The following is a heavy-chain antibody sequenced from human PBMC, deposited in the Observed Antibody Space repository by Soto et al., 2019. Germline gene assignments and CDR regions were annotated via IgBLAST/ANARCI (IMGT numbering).Heavy chain of an antibody. J-gene: IGHJ4*02. CDR3: AREEPPTYSSGWYYGY. CDR1: GGTFSSYT. D-gene: IGHD6-19*01. Sequence: SVKVSCKASGGTFSSYTISWVRQAPGQGLEWMGRIIPILGIANYAQKFQGRVTITADKSTSTAYMELSSLRSEDTAVYYCAREEPPTYSSGWYYGYWGQGTLVTVSS. V-gene: IGHV1-69*04. CDR2: IIPILGIA.